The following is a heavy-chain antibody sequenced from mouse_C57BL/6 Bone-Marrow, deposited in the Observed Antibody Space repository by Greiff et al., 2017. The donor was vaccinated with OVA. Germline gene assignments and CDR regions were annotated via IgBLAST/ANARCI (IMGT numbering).Heavy chain of an antibody. V-gene: IGHV1-81*01. J-gene: IGHJ2*01. CDR3: ARLGKGYYFDD. CDR1: GYTFTSYG. CDR2: IYPRSGNT. Sequence: VQLQQSGAELARPGASVKLSCKASGYTFTSYGISWVKQRTGQGLEWIGEIYPRSGNTYYNEKFKGKATLTADKSSSTAYMELRSLTSEDSAVYFCARLGKGYYFDDWGQGTTLTVSS. D-gene: IGHD4-1*01.